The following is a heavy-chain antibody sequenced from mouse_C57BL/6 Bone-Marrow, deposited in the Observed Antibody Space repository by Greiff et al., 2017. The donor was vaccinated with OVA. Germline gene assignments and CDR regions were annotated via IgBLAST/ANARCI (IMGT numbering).Heavy chain of an antibody. D-gene: IGHD2-4*01. Sequence: VQLKESGGGLVKPGGSLKLSCAASGFTFSDYGMHWVRQAPEKGLEWVAYISSGSSTIYYADTVKGRFTISRDNAKNTLFLQMTSLRSEDTAMYYCATYDYGSPYWGQGTLVTVSA. CDR1: GFTFSDYG. J-gene: IGHJ3*01. V-gene: IGHV5-17*01. CDR3: ATYDYGSPY. CDR2: ISSGSSTI.